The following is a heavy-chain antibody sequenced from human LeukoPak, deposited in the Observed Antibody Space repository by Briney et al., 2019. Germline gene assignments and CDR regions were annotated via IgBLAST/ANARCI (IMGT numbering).Heavy chain of an antibody. CDR1: GGTISSGSYY. D-gene: IGHD1-26*01. Sequence: SETLSLTCSVSGGTISSGSYYWSWIRQPAGKGLEWIGRIYTSGSTNYNPSLKSRVTISVDTSKNQFSLKLSSVTAADTAVYYCARQVGATPRCSAWGQGTLVTVSS. CDR2: IYTSGST. V-gene: IGHV4-61*02. CDR3: ARQVGATPRCSA. J-gene: IGHJ5*02.